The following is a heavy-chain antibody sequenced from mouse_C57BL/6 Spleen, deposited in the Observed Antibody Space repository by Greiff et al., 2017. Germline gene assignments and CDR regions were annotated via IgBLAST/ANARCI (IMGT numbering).Heavy chain of an antibody. CDR1: GYTFTSSW. CDR3: ARWDGYDGPWFAY. V-gene: IGHV1-59*01. Sequence: VQLQQPGAELVRPGTSVRLSCKASGYTFTSSWMHWVKQRPGHGLEWIGVIAPSDSYTNYNQKFKGKATLTVDTSSSTAYMQLSSLTSEDSAVYYCARWDGYDGPWFAYWGQGTLVTVSA. D-gene: IGHD2-2*01. J-gene: IGHJ3*01. CDR2: IAPSDSYT.